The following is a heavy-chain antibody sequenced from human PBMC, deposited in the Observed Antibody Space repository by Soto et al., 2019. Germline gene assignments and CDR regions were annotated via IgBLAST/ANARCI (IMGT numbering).Heavy chain of an antibody. V-gene: IGHV3-23*01. D-gene: IGHD2-15*01. Sequence: EVQLLESGGGLVQPGGSLRLSCAASGFTFSSYAMSWVRQAPGKGLEWVSAISGSGGSTYYADSVKGRFTISRDNSKNTLYLQMNSLRAEDTAVYYCAKDSEILVVVAAKAGYWGQGTLVTVSS. CDR2: ISGSGGST. CDR3: AKDSEILVVVAAKAGY. J-gene: IGHJ4*02. CDR1: GFTFSSYA.